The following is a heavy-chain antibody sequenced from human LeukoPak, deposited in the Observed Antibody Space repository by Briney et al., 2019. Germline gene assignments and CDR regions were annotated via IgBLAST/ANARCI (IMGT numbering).Heavy chain of an antibody. CDR3: ARYSGSYIDY. J-gene: IGHJ4*02. CDR2: IYTSGST. Sequence: SQTLSLTCTVSGGSISSGSSYWSWIRQPAGKGLEWIGHIYTSGSTNYNPSLKSRVTISVDTSKSQFSLKLSSVTAADTAVYYCARYSGSYIDYWGQGTLVTVSS. V-gene: IGHV4-61*09. D-gene: IGHD1-26*01. CDR1: GGSISSGSSY.